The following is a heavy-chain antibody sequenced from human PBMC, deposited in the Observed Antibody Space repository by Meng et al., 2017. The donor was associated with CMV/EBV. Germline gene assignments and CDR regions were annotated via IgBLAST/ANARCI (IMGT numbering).Heavy chain of an antibody. D-gene: IGHD2-2*01. V-gene: IGHV1-46*01. CDR3: ARSGYCSSTSCSKTSIGVDDY. CDR1: GYTFTSYY. J-gene: IGHJ4*02. CDR2: INPSGGST. Sequence: ASVKVSCKASGYTFTSYYMHWVRQAPGQGLEWMGIINPSGGSTSYAQKFQGRVTMTRDTSTSTVYMELSSLRSEDTAAYYCARSGYCSSTSCSKTSIGVDDYWGQGTLVTVSS.